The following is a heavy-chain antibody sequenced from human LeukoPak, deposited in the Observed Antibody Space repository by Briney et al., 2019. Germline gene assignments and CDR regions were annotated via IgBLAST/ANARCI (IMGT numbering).Heavy chain of an antibody. CDR1: GFTFSSYA. CDR3: ARGWSKVVPAGEAAAPDY. V-gene: IGHV3-30-3*01. D-gene: IGHD2-2*01. CDR2: ISYDGSNK. J-gene: IGHJ4*02. Sequence: GGSLRLSCAASGFTFSSYAMHWVRQAPGKGLEWVAVISYDGSNKYYADSVKGRFTISRDNSKNTLYLQMNSLRAEDTAVYYCARGWSKVVPAGEAAAPDYWGQGTLVTVSS.